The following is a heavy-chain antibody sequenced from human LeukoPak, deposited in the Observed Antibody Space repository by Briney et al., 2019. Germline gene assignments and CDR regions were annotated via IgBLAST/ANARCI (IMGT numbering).Heavy chain of an antibody. D-gene: IGHD1-20*01. V-gene: IGHV3-7*01. J-gene: IGHJ4*02. CDR3: ASGGYNWNRLDY. Sequence: PGGSLRLSCAGSGFTFSSYYMAWVRQPPGKGLEWVANIKPDGSEKYYVDSVKGRFTISRDNAKNSLYLQMNSLRGDDTAVYYCASGGYNWNRLDYWGQGTLVAVSS. CDR2: IKPDGSEK. CDR1: GFTFSSYY.